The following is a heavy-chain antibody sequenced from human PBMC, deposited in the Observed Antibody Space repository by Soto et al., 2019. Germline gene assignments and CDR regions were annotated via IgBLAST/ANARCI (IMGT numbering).Heavy chain of an antibody. D-gene: IGHD2-2*01. Sequence: QVQLVQSGAEVKKPGSSVKVSCKASGGTFSSYAISWVRQAPGQGLEWMGGIIPIFGTANYAQKFQGRVTITADEPTSTADMERSSLRGEDTAVYYWAGGGEVPAALALRVDPWGQGTLVTVSS. CDR3: AGGGEVPAALALRVDP. CDR1: GGTFSSYA. J-gene: IGHJ5*02. CDR2: IIPIFGTA. V-gene: IGHV1-69*12.